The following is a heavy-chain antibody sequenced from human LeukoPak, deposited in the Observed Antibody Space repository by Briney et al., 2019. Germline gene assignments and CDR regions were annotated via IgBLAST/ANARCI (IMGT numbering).Heavy chain of an antibody. CDR3: ARVDHLQQQLASDY. V-gene: IGHV3-53*01. J-gene: IGHJ4*02. Sequence: GGSLRLSCVASEFTFSNYGMHWVRQAPGKGLEWVSVIYSGGSTYYADSMKGRFTISRDNSKNTLYLQMNSLRAEDTAVYYCARVDHLQQQLASDYWGQGTLVTVSS. CDR1: EFTFSNYG. CDR2: IYSGGST. D-gene: IGHD6-13*01.